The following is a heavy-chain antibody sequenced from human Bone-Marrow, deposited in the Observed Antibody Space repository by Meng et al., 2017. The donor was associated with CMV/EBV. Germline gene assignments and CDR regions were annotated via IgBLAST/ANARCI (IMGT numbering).Heavy chain of an antibody. Sequence: VQLGESGGGLVKPGGSLGLSCAASGFTFSSYSMNWVRQAPGKGLEWVAFIRYDGSNKYYADSVKGRFTISRDNSKNTLYLQMNSLRAEDTAVYYCAKDRAANFDYWGQGTLVTVSS. D-gene: IGHD2-15*01. CDR2: IRYDGSNK. CDR1: GFTFSSYS. J-gene: IGHJ4*02. CDR3: AKDRAANFDY. V-gene: IGHV3-30*02.